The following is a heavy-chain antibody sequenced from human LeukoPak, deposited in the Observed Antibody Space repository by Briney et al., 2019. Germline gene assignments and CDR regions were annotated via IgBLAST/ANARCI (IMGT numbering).Heavy chain of an antibody. J-gene: IGHJ6*03. Sequence: PGGSLRLSCAASGFSLSDYSMNWVRQAPGKGLEWVSSISSSSTYIYYADSTQGRFTISRDNAKNSLYLQMDSLRAEDTAVYYCARTASFDRLFVPPDYYYYYMDVWGKGTTVTVSS. V-gene: IGHV3-21*04. CDR2: ISSSSTYI. CDR1: GFSLSDYS. D-gene: IGHD3-9*01. CDR3: ARTASFDRLFVPPDYYYYYMDV.